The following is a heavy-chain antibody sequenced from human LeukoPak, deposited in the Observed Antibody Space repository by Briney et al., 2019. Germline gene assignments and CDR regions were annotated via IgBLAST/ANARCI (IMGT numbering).Heavy chain of an antibody. D-gene: IGHD3-22*01. CDR2: ISSSSSYI. V-gene: IGHV3-21*01. CDR1: GFTFSSYS. Sequence: GGSLRLSCAASGFTFSSYSMNWVRQAPGKGLEWVSSISSSSSYIYYADSVKGRFTISRDNAKNPLYLQMNSLRAEDTAVYYCARDLGDYYDSSGYNGYWGQGTLVTVSS. CDR3: ARDLGDYYDSSGYNGY. J-gene: IGHJ4*02.